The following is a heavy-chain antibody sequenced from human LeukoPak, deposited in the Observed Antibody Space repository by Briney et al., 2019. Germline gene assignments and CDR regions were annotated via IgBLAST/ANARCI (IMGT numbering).Heavy chain of an antibody. CDR2: IDVNRNT. CDR3: VRQLGAGAFDF. D-gene: IGHD6-13*01. J-gene: IGHJ3*01. V-gene: IGHV4-34*01. CDR1: GGTFPGYF. Sequence: SETLSLTCAVYGGTFPGYFWSWIRQPPGKGLQWIGAIDVNRNTPSNPSLKSRVTLSIDTSKNQFSLTLSSVTAADTARYSCVRQLGAGAFDFWGQGTDVTVSS.